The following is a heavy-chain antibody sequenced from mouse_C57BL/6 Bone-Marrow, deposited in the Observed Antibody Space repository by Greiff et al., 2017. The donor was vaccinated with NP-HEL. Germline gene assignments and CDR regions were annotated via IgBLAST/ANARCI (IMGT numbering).Heavy chain of an antibody. CDR3: TTGLITTVVATGAY. CDR2: IDPEDGDT. D-gene: IGHD1-1*01. J-gene: IGHJ3*01. Sequence: EVQLQQSGAELVRPGASVKLSCTASGFNIKDDYMHWVKQRPDQGLEWIGWIDPEDGDTEYASKFQGKATITADTSSNTAYLQLSSLTSEDTAVYYCTTGLITTVVATGAYWGQGTLVTVSA. CDR1: GFNIKDDY. V-gene: IGHV14-4*01.